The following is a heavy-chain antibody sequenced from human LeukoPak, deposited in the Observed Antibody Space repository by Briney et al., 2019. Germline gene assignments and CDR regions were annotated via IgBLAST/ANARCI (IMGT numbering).Heavy chain of an antibody. Sequence: SETLSLTCTVSGYSISSGYYWGWIRQPPGKGLEWIGSIYHSGSTYYNPSLKSRVTISVDTSKNHFSLKLSSVTAADTAVYYCARVGEDSSGPNWFDPWGQGTLVTVSS. V-gene: IGHV4-38-2*02. CDR1: GYSISSGYY. CDR3: ARVGEDSSGPNWFDP. D-gene: IGHD6-19*01. CDR2: IYHSGST. J-gene: IGHJ5*02.